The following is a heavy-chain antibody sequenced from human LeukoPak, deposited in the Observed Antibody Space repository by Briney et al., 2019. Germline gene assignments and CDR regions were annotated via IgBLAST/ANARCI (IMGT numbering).Heavy chain of an antibody. CDR3: ARGGVVVVGRFDY. V-gene: IGHV3-21*01. CDR1: GFTFSSYG. Sequence: GGSLRLSCAASGFTFSSYGMNWVRQAPGKGLEWVSSITSTSYMYCADSVKGRFTISRDNAKNSLYLQMNSLRAEDTAVYYCARGGVVVVGRFDYWGQGTLVTVSS. J-gene: IGHJ4*02. D-gene: IGHD2-15*01. CDR2: ITSTSYM.